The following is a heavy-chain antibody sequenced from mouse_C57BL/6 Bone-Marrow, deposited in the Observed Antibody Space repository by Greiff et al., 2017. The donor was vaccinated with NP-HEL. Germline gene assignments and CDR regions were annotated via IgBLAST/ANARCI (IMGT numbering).Heavy chain of an antibody. CDR3: ARDSSGFYAMDY. Sequence: QVQLQQSGAELVMPGASVKLSCKASGYTFTSYWMHWVKQRPGQGLERIGEIDPSDSYTNYNQKFKGKSTLTVDKSSSTAYMQLSSLTSEDSAVYYCARDSSGFYAMDYWGQGTSVTVSS. CDR2: IDPSDSYT. V-gene: IGHV1-69*01. D-gene: IGHD3-2*02. CDR1: GYTFTSYW. J-gene: IGHJ4*01.